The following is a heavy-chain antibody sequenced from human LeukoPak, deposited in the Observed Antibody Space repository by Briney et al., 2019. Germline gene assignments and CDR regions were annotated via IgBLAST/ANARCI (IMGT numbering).Heavy chain of an antibody. CDR3: ARDLDSSSWDYYFDY. Sequence: PGGSLRLSCAASGFTFSSYSMNWVRQAPGKGLEWVSSISSSSSTIYYADSVKGRFTISRDNAKNSLYLQMNSLRDEDTAVYYCARDLDSSSWDYYFDYWGQGTLVTVSS. D-gene: IGHD6-13*01. J-gene: IGHJ4*02. V-gene: IGHV3-48*02. CDR2: ISSSSSTI. CDR1: GFTFSSYS.